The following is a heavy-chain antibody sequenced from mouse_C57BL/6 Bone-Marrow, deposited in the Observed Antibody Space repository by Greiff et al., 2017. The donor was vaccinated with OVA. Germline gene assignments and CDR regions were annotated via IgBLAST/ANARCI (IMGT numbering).Heavy chain of an antibody. D-gene: IGHD6-5*01. J-gene: IGHJ3*01. CDR1: GYTFTSYT. CDR2: INPSSGST. V-gene: IGHV1-4*01. CDR3: ARAYDAWFAY. Sequence: VQLQQSGADLARPGASVKMSCKASGYTFTSYTMHWVKQRPGQGLEWIGYINPSSGSTKYNQKFKDKATLTADKSSSTAYMQLSSLTSEDSEVYDCARAYDAWFAYWGKGTLVTVSA.